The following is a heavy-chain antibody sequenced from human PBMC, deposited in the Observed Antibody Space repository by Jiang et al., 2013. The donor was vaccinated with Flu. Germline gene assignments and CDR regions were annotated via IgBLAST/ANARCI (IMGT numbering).Heavy chain of an antibody. D-gene: IGHD3-3*01. J-gene: IGHJ6*02. CDR3: ARAHANYDFWSGYEVEKPTPHYYYGMDV. V-gene: IGHV2-70*01. CDR2: IDWDDDK. CDR1: GFSLSTSGMC. Sequence: KPTQTLTLTCTFSGFSLSTSGMCVSWIRQPPGKALEWLALIDWDDDKYYSTSLKTWLTISKDTSKNQVVLTMTNMDPVDTATYYCARAHANYDFWSGYEVEKPTPHYYYGMDVWGQ.